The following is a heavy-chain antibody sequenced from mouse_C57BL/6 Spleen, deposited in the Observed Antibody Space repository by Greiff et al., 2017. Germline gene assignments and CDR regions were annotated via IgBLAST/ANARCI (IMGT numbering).Heavy chain of an antibody. CDR2: INPNNGGT. Sequence: VQLQQSGPELVKPGASVKIPCKASGYTFTDYNMDWVKQSHGKSLEWIGDINPNNGGTIYNQKFKGKATLTVDKSSSTAYMELRSLTSEDTAVYYCARSYYGSPYFDYWGQGTTLTVSS. V-gene: IGHV1-18*01. J-gene: IGHJ2*01. D-gene: IGHD1-1*01. CDR3: ARSYYGSPYFDY. CDR1: GYTFTDYN.